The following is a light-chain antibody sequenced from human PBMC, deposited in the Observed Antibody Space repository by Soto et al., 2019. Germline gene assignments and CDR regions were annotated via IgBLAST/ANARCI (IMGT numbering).Light chain of an antibody. Sequence: QSALTQPASVSGSPGPSITISCTGTSSDVGGYNYVSWYQQHPGKAPKLMIYDVSNRPSGVSNRFSGSKSGNTASLTISGLQAEDEADYSCSSYTSSTTYVFGTGTKVTVL. CDR3: SSYTSSTTYV. J-gene: IGLJ1*01. CDR1: SSDVGGYNY. V-gene: IGLV2-14*01. CDR2: DVS.